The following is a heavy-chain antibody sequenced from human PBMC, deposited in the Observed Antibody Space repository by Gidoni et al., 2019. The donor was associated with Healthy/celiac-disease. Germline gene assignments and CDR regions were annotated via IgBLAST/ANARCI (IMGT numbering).Heavy chain of an antibody. Sequence: QVQLQESGPGLVKPSQTLSLTCTVSGGSISSGGYYWSWIRQHPGKGLEWIGYIYYSGSTYYNPSLKSRVTISVDTSKNQFSLKLSSVTAADTAVYYCARAAGVGVEYQLPSFDFDYWGQGTLVTVSS. V-gene: IGHV4-31*03. CDR3: ARAAGVGVEYQLPSFDFDY. D-gene: IGHD2-2*01. CDR1: GGSISSGGYY. J-gene: IGHJ4*02. CDR2: IYYSGST.